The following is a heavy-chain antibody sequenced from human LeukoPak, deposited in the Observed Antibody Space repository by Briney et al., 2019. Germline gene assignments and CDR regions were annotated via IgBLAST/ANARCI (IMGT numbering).Heavy chain of an antibody. J-gene: IGHJ6*02. CDR2: INPNSGGT. Sequence: ASVKVSCNDSGYTFTGYSMQWVRQAPGQGLEWMGWINPNSGGTNYAQKFQGRVTMTRDTSISTAYMELRRLSSDDTAVYYCARENTVNYYYGMGVWGQGTTVTVSS. V-gene: IGHV1-2*02. D-gene: IGHD4-17*01. CDR1: GYTFTGYS. CDR3: ARENTVNYYYGMGV.